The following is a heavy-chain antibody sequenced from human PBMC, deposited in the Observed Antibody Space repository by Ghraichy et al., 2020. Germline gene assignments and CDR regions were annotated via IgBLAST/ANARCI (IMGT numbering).Heavy chain of an antibody. Sequence: GESLNISCAASGFIFSSYAMSWVRQAPGKGLEWVSALSGSGGSTYYADSAKGRFTISRDNSKNTLYLQMNSLRAEDTAVYYCAKWGRSSSWYDDAFDIWGQGTMVTVSS. D-gene: IGHD6-13*01. CDR1: GFIFSSYA. CDR2: LSGSGGST. J-gene: IGHJ3*02. V-gene: IGHV3-23*01. CDR3: AKWGRSSSWYDDAFDI.